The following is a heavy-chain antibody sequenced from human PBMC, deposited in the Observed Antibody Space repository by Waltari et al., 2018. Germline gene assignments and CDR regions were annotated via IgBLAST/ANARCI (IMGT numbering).Heavy chain of an antibody. D-gene: IGHD2-21*01. J-gene: IGHJ6*03. CDR3: ARIAARYYVDV. CDR1: GFPFSRHW. V-gene: IGHV3-74*01. Sequence: EVQLVESGGDLVQPGGSLRLSGDVSGFPFSRHWKYWVRQAPGKGLVWVSRINSDGDSTRYADSVKGRVTVSRDNAKNTLSLQITNLRVEDTAIYYCARIAARYYVDVWGKGTTVIVSS. CDR2: INSDGDST.